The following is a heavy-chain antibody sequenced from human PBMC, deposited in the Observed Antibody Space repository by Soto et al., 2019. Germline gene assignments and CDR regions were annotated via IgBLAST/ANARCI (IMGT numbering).Heavy chain of an antibody. Sequence: PSETLSLTCTVSGGSISSYYWSWIRQPPGKGLEWIGYIYYSGSTNYNPSLKSRVTISVDTSKNQFSLKLSSVTAADTAVYYCARHGIAATIPNWFDPWGQGTLVTVSS. CDR1: GGSISSYY. V-gene: IGHV4-59*08. CDR3: ARHGIAATIPNWFDP. CDR2: IYYSGST. J-gene: IGHJ5*02. D-gene: IGHD5-12*01.